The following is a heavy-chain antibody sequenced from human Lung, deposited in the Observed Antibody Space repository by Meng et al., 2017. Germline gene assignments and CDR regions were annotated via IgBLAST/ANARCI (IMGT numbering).Heavy chain of an antibody. CDR1: GGSISSSNYY. J-gene: IGHJ2*01. CDR3: ARGQKGYFDL. CDR2: IYNSGST. V-gene: IGHV4-30-4*01. Sequence: ELGHGLVKPSQTLSLTCTVSGGSISSSNYYWSWIRQPPGKGLEWSGHIYNSGSTYYNPSLKSRITISVDTSKNQFSLKLSSVTAADTAVYYCARGQKGYFDLWGRGTLVTVSS.